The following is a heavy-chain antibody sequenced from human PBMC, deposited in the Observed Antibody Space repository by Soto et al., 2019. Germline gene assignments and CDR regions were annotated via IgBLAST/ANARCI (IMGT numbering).Heavy chain of an antibody. CDR1: GFMFGDYA. CDR3: VRANKRSLSGSFVGTNAYYFAH. J-gene: IGHJ4*02. V-gene: IGHV3-9*01. D-gene: IGHD1-26*01. CDR2: ISWSSSST. Sequence: EVRLVESGGTLVQPGRSLRLSCAGSGFMFGDYAMHWVRQAPGKGLEWVSGISWSSSSTAYADSVKGRFTISRDDAKNSLYLQMNSLRPEDTAFYYCVRANKRSLSGSFVGTNAYYFAHWGQGALVSVSS.